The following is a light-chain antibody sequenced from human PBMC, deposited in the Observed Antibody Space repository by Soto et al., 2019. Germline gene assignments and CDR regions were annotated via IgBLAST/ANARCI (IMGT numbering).Light chain of an antibody. Sequence: QSVLTQPPSASGTPGQRVTISCSGSTTNIKSNFVYWYQQFPGTAPKLLIYRSDQRPSGVPDRFSGSKSGTSASLAISGLRSEDEAEYHCATWDDSLSGRVFGGGTKLTVL. CDR1: TTNIKSNF. V-gene: IGLV1-47*01. CDR3: ATWDDSLSGRV. CDR2: RSD. J-gene: IGLJ3*02.